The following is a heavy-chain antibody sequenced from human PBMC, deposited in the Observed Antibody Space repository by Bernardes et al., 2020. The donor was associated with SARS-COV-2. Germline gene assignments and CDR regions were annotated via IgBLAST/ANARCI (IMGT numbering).Heavy chain of an antibody. CDR3: ARASIRRYCGSTSCSAGMDV. CDR1: GYTFTSYG. CDR2: ISAYNGNT. D-gene: IGHD2-2*01. J-gene: IGHJ6*02. Sequence: ASVKVSCKASGYTFTSYGISWVRQAPGQGLEWMGWISAYNGNTNYAQKLQGRVTMTTDTSTSTAYMELRSLRSDDTAVYYCARASIRRYCGSTSCSAGMDVWGQGTTVTVSS. V-gene: IGHV1-18*01.